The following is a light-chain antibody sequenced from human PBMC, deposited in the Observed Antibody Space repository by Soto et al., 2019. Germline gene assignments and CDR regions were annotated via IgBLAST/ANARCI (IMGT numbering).Light chain of an antibody. Sequence: DIQMTQSPPSVSASVGDRVTITCQARQDIRHYLNWYQQRPGEAPNLLIYDASTLQSGVPSRFTGSGSGNIFTFTITVLQPEDVAKYYCQQYDDIPVFGPGTKV. J-gene: IGKJ3*01. CDR1: QDIRHY. V-gene: IGKV1-33*01. CDR3: QQYDDIPV. CDR2: DAS.